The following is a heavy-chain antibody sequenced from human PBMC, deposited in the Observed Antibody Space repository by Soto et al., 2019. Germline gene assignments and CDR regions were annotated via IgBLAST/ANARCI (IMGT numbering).Heavy chain of an antibody. J-gene: IGHJ6*02. V-gene: IGHV4-39*01. CDR1: GGSISSSSYY. CDR2: IYYSGST. CDR3: ARALERGSGSYYTDYYYYYGMDV. Sequence: SETLSLTCTVSGGSISSSSYYWGWIRQPPGKGLEWIGSIYYSGSTYYNPSLKSRVTISVDTSKNQFSLKLSSVTAADTAVYYCARALERGSGSYYTDYYYYYGMDVWGQGTTVTVSS. D-gene: IGHD3-10*01.